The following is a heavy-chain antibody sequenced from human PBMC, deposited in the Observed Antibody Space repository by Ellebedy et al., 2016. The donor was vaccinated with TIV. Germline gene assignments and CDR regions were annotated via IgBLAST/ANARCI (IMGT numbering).Heavy chain of an antibody. Sequence: GSLRLSCTVSGGSISSSSYYWSWIRQPPGKGLEWIGYIYYSGSTNYNPSLKSRVTISVDTSKNQFSLKLSSVTAADTAVYYCARGIAAAGKDGMDVWGQGTTVTVSS. J-gene: IGHJ6*02. CDR2: IYYSGST. D-gene: IGHD6-13*01. V-gene: IGHV4-61*05. CDR1: GGSISSSSYY. CDR3: ARGIAAAGKDGMDV.